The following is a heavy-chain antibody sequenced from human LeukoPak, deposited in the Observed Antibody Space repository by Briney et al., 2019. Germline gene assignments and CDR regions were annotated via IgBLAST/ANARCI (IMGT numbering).Heavy chain of an antibody. V-gene: IGHV3-23*01. CDR2: ISGSGGST. CDR3: AKASLIAPPPRDAFDI. J-gene: IGHJ3*02. Sequence: GGSLRLSCAASGFTFSSYAMSWVRQAPGKGLEWVSAISGSGGSTYYADSVKGRFTIPRDNSKNTLYLQMNSLRAEDTAVYYCAKASLIAPPPRDAFDIWGQGTMVTVSS. CDR1: GFTFSSYA. D-gene: IGHD3-22*01.